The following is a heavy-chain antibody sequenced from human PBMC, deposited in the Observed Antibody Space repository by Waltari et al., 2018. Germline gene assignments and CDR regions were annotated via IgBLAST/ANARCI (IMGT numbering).Heavy chain of an antibody. CDR2: ISGRGGST. CDR3: AKDFSPPVPRLRYFDWDYYYGMDV. CDR1: GFTFSSYA. Sequence: EVQLVESGGGLVQPGGSLRLSCAASGFTFSSYAMSWVRQAPGKGLGWVPVISGRGGSTYYADSVKGRFTISRDNSKNTLYLQMNSRRAEDTAVYYCAKDFSPPVPRLRYFDWDYYYGMDVWGQGTTVTVSS. D-gene: IGHD3-9*01. J-gene: IGHJ6*02. V-gene: IGHV3-23*04.